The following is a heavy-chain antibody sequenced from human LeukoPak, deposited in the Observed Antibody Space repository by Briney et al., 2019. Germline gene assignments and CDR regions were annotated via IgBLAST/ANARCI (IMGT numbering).Heavy chain of an antibody. CDR3: ARVALRGIAAAPADY. CDR1: GFTFSSYA. CDR2: ISYDGSNK. V-gene: IGHV3-30-3*01. J-gene: IGHJ4*02. Sequence: GGSLRLSSAASGFTFSSYAMHWVRQAPGKGLEWVAVISYDGSNKYYADSVKGRFTISRDNSKNTLYLQMNSLRAEDAAVYYCARVALRGIAAAPADYWGQGTLVTVSS. D-gene: IGHD6-13*01.